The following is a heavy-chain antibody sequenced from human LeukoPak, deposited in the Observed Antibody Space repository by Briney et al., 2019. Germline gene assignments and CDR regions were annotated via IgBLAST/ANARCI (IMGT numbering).Heavy chain of an antibody. CDR1: GGSISSYY. CDR2: IYYSGST. J-gene: IGHJ3*02. D-gene: IGHD3-22*01. V-gene: IGHV4-59*01. CDR3: ARVAPGHYYDSSGYPVPDAFDI. Sequence: SETLSLTCTVSGGSISSYYWSWIRQPPGKGLEWIGYIYYSGSTNYNPSLKSRVTISVDTSKNQFSLKLSSVTAADTAVYYCARVAPGHYYDSSGYPVPDAFDIWGQGTVVTVSS.